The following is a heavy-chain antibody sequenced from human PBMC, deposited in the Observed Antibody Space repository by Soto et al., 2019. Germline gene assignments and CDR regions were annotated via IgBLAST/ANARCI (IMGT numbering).Heavy chain of an antibody. Sequence: PSETLSLTCAVYGGSFSGYYWSWIRQPPGKGLEWIGEINHSGSTNYNPSLKSRVTISVDTSKNQFSLKLSSVTAADTDVYYCARGGNVLRFLEWFSNYYYGMDVWGQGTTVTVSS. CDR3: ARGGNVLRFLEWFSNYYYGMDV. CDR2: INHSGST. V-gene: IGHV4-34*01. J-gene: IGHJ6*02. CDR1: GGSFSGYY. D-gene: IGHD3-3*01.